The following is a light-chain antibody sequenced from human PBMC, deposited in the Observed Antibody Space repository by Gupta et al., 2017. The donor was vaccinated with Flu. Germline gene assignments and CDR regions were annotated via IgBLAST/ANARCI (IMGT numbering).Light chain of an antibody. Sequence: QSPLTQTASVSGSPGQSITISCTGTSTDVGGYSYVSWYQQRPGKAPKLIIYEVTTRPSGVSNRFSGSKSGNTASLTISGLQAEDEADYYCSSYASSTTPVFGGGTELTVL. CDR3: SSYASSTTPV. V-gene: IGLV2-14*01. CDR2: EVT. J-gene: IGLJ3*02. CDR1: STDVGGYSY.